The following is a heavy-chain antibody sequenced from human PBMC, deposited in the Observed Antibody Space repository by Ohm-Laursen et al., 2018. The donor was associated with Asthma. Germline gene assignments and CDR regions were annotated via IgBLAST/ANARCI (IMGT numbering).Heavy chain of an antibody. J-gene: IGHJ5*02. Sequence: SLRLSCAASGFTFSSYGMHWVRQAPGKGLEWVAVISYDGSNKYYADSVKGRFTISRDNSKNTLYLQMNSLRAEDTAVYYCAKALYYDFWSGYSNWFDPWGQGTLVTVSS. CDR3: AKALYYDFWSGYSNWFDP. V-gene: IGHV3-30*18. CDR1: GFTFSSYG. CDR2: ISYDGSNK. D-gene: IGHD3-3*01.